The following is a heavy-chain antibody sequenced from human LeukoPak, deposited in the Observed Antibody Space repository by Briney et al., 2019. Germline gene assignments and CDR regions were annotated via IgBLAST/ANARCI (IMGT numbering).Heavy chain of an antibody. V-gene: IGHV3-21*04. Sequence: KPGGPLRLSCAASGFTFSSYSMNWVRQAPGKRLEWVSSISSSSSYIYYADSVKGRFTISRDNAKNSLYLQMNSLRAEDTAVYYCAKYAGWLHTPDYWGQGTLVTVSS. CDR1: GFTFSSYS. D-gene: IGHD5-24*01. J-gene: IGHJ4*02. CDR3: AKYAGWLHTPDY. CDR2: ISSSSSYI.